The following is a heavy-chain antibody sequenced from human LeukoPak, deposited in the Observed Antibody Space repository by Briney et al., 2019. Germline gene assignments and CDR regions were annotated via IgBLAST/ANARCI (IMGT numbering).Heavy chain of an antibody. J-gene: IGHJ4*02. D-gene: IGHD6-13*01. Sequence: GASVKVSCKASGYTFTGYYMHWVRRAPGQGLEWMGRINPNSGGTNYAQKFQGRVTMTRDTSISTAYMELSRLRSDDTAVYYCAREYPGIAAAVDYWGQGTLVTVSS. V-gene: IGHV1-2*06. CDR3: AREYPGIAAAVDY. CDR2: INPNSGGT. CDR1: GYTFTGYY.